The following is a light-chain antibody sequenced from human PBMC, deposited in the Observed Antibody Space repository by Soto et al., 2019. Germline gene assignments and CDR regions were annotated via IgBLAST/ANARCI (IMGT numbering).Light chain of an antibody. CDR2: GNS. V-gene: IGLV1-40*01. CDR1: SSNIGAGYG. Sequence: QSVLTQPPSVSGAPGQRVIISCTGSSSNIGAGYGVHWYQQLPGTAPKLLIYGNSNRPSGVPDRFSGSKSGTSASLAITGLQAEDEADYYCQSYDSSLSGWVFGGGTKLTVL. J-gene: IGLJ3*02. CDR3: QSYDSSLSGWV.